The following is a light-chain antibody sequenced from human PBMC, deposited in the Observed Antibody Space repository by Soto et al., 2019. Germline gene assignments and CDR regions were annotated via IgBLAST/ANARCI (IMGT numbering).Light chain of an antibody. Sequence: QSVLTQPPSVSAAPGQKVTISCSGSSSNIGNNYVSWYQQLPGTAPNLLIYENNKRPSGIPDRFSGSKSGTSATLGITGLQTGDEAVYYCGTWDSSLSAYVFGTGTKGTVL. CDR2: ENN. J-gene: IGLJ1*01. CDR1: SSNIGNNY. CDR3: GTWDSSLSAYV. V-gene: IGLV1-51*02.